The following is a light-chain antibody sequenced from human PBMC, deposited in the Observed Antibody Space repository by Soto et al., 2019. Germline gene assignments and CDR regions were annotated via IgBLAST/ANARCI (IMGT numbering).Light chain of an antibody. J-gene: IGKJ4*01. CDR3: QQSYSTPLT. V-gene: IGKV1-39*01. CDR1: QSISSY. CDR2: AAS. Sequence: DIQMAQSASSLSASVGDRFSSTWLASQSISSYLNWYQHRPWKAPKLLIYAASSLQSGVPSRFSGSGSGTDFTLTISSLQPEDFATYYCQQSYSTPLTFGGGTKV.